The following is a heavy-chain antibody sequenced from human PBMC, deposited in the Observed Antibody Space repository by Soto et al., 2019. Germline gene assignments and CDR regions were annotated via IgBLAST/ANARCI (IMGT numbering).Heavy chain of an antibody. CDR2: ISGSGTTT. CDR3: ARHMWDLVEPLVDT. D-gene: IGHD1-1*01. Sequence: VQLVESGGGLVQPGGSLRLSCAVSGFTFSTFGMSWVRQPPGKGLEGVSMISGSGTTTYYPDSVKGRFTISRDNSRNMLYLQVNSLRAEDTAVYYCARHMWDLVEPLVDTWGQGTRVTVSP. J-gene: IGHJ5*02. CDR1: GFTFSTFG. V-gene: IGHV3-23*04.